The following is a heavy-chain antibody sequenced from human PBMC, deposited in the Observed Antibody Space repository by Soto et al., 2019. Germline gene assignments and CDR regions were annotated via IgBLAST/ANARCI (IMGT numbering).Heavy chain of an antibody. CDR3: AKKNPHGDSNKAWLDP. CDR2: IVPILGTT. V-gene: IGHV1-69*01. Sequence: QVQLVQSGAELKEPGSSVRVSCRVSGGTFVSSAFAWVRQSLGEGIEWMGGIVPILGTTKYAEKFQGRVTISADESTRTAYLELSSLELADTAVYFCAKKNPHGDSNKAWLDPWGQGTLVIVSS. CDR1: GGTFVSSA. D-gene: IGHD2-15*01. J-gene: IGHJ5*02.